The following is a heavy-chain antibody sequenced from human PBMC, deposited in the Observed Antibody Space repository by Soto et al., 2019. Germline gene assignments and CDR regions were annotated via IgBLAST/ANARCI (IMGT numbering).Heavy chain of an antibody. V-gene: IGHV4-59*01. J-gene: IGHJ4*02. CDR2: IYYSGST. D-gene: IGHD5-18*01. CDR3: ARSLDTALDY. Sequence: QVQLQESGPGLVKPSETLSLTCTVSGGSISSYYWSWIRQPPGKGLEWIGYIYYSGSTNYNPSLKSRVTISVDTSKNQFSLKLSSVTAADTAVYYCARSLDTALDYWGQGTLVTVSS. CDR1: GGSISSYY.